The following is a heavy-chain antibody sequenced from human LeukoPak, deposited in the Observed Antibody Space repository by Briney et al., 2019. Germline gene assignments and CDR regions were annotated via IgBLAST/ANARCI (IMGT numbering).Heavy chain of an antibody. CDR3: AKIHPSDY. V-gene: IGHV3-30*18. CDR2: ISYDGSNK. CDR1: GFTFSSYG. J-gene: IGHJ4*02. Sequence: PGGSLRLSCAASGFTFSSYGMHWVRQAPGKGLEWVAVISYDGSNKYYADSVKGRFTISRDNSKNTLYLQVNSLRAEDTAVYYCAKIHPSDYWGQGTLVTVSS.